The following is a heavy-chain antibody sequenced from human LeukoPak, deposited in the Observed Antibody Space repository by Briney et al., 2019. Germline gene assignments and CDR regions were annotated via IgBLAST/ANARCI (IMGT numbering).Heavy chain of an antibody. CDR1: GFTFSSYS. Sequence: GGSLRLSCAASGFTFSSYSMSWVRQAPGKGLEWVSSISSSSSYIYYADSVKGRFTISRDNAKNSLYLQMNSLRAEDTAVYYCPRDKVDTSSYYYYYMDVWGKGTTVTVSS. J-gene: IGHJ6*03. CDR3: PRDKVDTSSYYYYYMDV. D-gene: IGHD5-18*01. V-gene: IGHV3-21*01. CDR2: ISSSSSYI.